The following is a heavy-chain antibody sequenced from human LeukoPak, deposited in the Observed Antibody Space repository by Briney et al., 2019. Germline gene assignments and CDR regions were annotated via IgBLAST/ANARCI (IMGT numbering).Heavy chain of an antibody. J-gene: IGHJ4*02. CDR3: AREESDISLRY. V-gene: IGHV1-18*01. CDR1: GGTFGSYA. D-gene: IGHD3-9*01. CDR2: ISAYNGNT. Sequence: ASVKVSCKASGGTFGSYAISWVRQAPGQGLEWMGWISAYNGNTNYAQKLQGRVTMTTDTSTSTAYMELRSLRSDDTAVYYCAREESDISLRYCGQGTLVTVSS.